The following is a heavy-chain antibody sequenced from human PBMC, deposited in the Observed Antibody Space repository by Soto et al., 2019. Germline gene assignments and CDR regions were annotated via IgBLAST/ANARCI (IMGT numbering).Heavy chain of an antibody. CDR2: INHSGST. CDR1: GGSFSGYY. CDR3: ARAEYSISAEYFQH. J-gene: IGHJ1*01. D-gene: IGHD6-6*01. Sequence: SETLSLTCAVYGGSFSGYYWSWIRQPPGKGLEWIGKINHSGSTKYNPSLKSRVTISVDTSKNQFSLKLSSVTAADTAVYCCARAEYSISAEYFQHWGQGTLVTVSS. V-gene: IGHV4-34*01.